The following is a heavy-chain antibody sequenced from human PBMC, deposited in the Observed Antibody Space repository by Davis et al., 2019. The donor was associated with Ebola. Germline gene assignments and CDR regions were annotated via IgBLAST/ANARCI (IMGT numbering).Heavy chain of an antibody. J-gene: IGHJ4*02. CDR1: GGSISSYY. Sequence: MPSELSLTCTVSGGSISSYYWSWIRQPPGKGLEWIGYLYYSGNTNYNPSLKSRVTISVDTSKNQFSLKLSSVTAADTAVYYCARGLVVVAATYFDYWGQGTLVTVSS. D-gene: IGHD2-15*01. CDR2: LYYSGNT. CDR3: ARGLVVVAATYFDY. V-gene: IGHV4-59*01.